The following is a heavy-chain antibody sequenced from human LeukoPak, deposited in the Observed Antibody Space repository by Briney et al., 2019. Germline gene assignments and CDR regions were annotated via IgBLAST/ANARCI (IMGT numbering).Heavy chain of an antibody. CDR2: ISSSSNYI. D-gene: IGHD3-10*01. Sequence: PGGSLRLSCAASGFTFSSYSMNWARQAPGKGLEWVSSISSSSNYIYYADSVKGRFTISRDNAKNSLYLQMNSLRAEDTAVYYCARDRLYYYGSGGMDVWGQGTTVTVSS. CDR3: ARDRLYYYGSGGMDV. V-gene: IGHV3-21*01. CDR1: GFTFSSYS. J-gene: IGHJ6*02.